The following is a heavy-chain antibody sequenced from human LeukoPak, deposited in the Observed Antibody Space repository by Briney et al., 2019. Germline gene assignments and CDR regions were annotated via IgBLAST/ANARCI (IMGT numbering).Heavy chain of an antibody. D-gene: IGHD4-23*01. V-gene: IGHV4-59*01. J-gene: IGHJ3*02. Sequence: SETLSLTCTVSGGSISSYYWSWIRQPPGKGLEWIGYIYYSGSTNYNPSLKSRVTISVDTSKNQFFLKLSSVTAADTALYYCARGTPTTVVTQGDAFDIWGQGTMVTVSS. CDR3: ARGTPTTVVTQGDAFDI. CDR2: IYYSGST. CDR1: GGSISSYY.